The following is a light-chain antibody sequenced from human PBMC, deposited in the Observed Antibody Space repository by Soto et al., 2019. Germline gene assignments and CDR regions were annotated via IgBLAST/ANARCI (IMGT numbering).Light chain of an antibody. CDR1: QSISNS. CDR2: AAC. Sequence: DIQMTQSPSSLSASVGDRVTITCRATQSISNSLNWYQHKPGEAPKLLMYAACTLQSGVPSRFSCGGSGTDFTLTISSLQPEDFATYFCQQSHSIPFTFCPGTKVDI. V-gene: IGKV1-39*01. CDR3: QQSHSIPFT. J-gene: IGKJ3*01.